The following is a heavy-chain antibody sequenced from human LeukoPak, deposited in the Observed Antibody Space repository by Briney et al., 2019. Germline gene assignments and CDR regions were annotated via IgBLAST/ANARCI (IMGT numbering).Heavy chain of an antibody. D-gene: IGHD4-17*01. V-gene: IGHV3-23*01. CDR3: AKDPMTTVTTVDSD. CDR1: GFTFSSYG. J-gene: IGHJ4*02. Sequence: GGTLRLSCAASGFTFSSYGMSWVRQAPGKGLEWVSSISGPDNDTYYTDSVKGRFSISRDNSKNTLYLQMNSLRAEDTAVYYCAKDPMTTVTTVDSDWGQGTLVTVSS. CDR2: ISGPDNDT.